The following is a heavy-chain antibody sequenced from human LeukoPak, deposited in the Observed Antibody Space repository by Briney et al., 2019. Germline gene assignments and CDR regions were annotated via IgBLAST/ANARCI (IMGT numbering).Heavy chain of an antibody. CDR2: IYYSGST. CDR1: GGSISSYY. CDR3: ANAGTTPPQLGY. J-gene: IGHJ4*02. Sequence: SETLSLTCTVSGGSISSYYWSWIRQPPGKGLEWIGYIYYSGSTNYSPSLKSRVTISVDTSKNQFSLKLSSVTAADTAVYYCANAGTTPPQLGYWGQGTLVTVSS. V-gene: IGHV4-59*01. D-gene: IGHD4-17*01.